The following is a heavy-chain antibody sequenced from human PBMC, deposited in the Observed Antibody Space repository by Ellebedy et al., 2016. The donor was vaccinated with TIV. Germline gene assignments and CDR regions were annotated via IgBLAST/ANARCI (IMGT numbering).Heavy chain of an antibody. J-gene: IGHJ6*02. D-gene: IGHD2-15*01. Sequence: ASVKVSCXVSGYTLTELSMHWVRQAPGKGLEWLGGFDPEDGETIYAQKFQGRVTMTEDTSTDTAYMELSSLRSEDTAVYYCATLDCSGGSCYPFYYYGMDVWGQGTTVTVSS. CDR3: ATLDCSGGSCYPFYYYGMDV. CDR1: GYTLTELS. CDR2: FDPEDGET. V-gene: IGHV1-24*01.